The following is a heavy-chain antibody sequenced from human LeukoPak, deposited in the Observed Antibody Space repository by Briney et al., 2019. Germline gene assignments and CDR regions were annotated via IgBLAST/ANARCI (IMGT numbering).Heavy chain of an antibody. CDR2: AYYSGST. CDR3: ARNSAVATSRSWFDP. CDR1: SGSISSYY. J-gene: IGHJ5*02. Sequence: SETLSLTCTVSSGSISSYYWSWIRQPPGKGLEWIGYAYYSGSTTYNPSLESRVTISVDTSKNQFSLKLTAVTAADTAVYYCARNSAVATSRSWFDPWGQGTLVTVSS. V-gene: IGHV4-59*08. D-gene: IGHD6-19*01.